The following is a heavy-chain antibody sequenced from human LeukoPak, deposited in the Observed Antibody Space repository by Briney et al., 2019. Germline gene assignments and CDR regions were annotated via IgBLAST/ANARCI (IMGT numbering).Heavy chain of an antibody. Sequence: GGSLRLSCAASGFTFSTFAMSWVRQAPGKGLEWVSTISGSGTSTYFADSVKGRFTISRDNSKNTLYLQMNSLTAEDTAVYYCAKDPEQLIGYCSGGTCSLRYWGQGTLVTVSS. V-gene: IGHV3-23*01. D-gene: IGHD2-15*01. CDR3: AKDPEQLIGYCSGGTCSLRY. J-gene: IGHJ4*02. CDR1: GFTFSTFA. CDR2: ISGSGTST.